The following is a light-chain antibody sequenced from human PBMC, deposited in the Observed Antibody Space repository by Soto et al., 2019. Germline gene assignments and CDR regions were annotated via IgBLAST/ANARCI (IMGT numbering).Light chain of an antibody. J-gene: IGLJ2*01. CDR3: SSYAGSNNLV. V-gene: IGLV2-8*01. Sequence: QSVLTQPPSASGSPGQSVAISCTGTSSDVGGYNYVSWYQQHPGKAPKLMIYEVSKRPSGVPDRFSGSKSGNTASLTVSGLQAEDEAHYYCSSYAGSNNLVFGGGTKLTVL. CDR1: SSDVGGYNY. CDR2: EVS.